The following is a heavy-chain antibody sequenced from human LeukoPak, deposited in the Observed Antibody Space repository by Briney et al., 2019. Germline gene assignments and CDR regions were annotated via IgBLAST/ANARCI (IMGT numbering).Heavy chain of an antibody. J-gene: IGHJ4*02. Sequence: SETLSLTCTVSGGSISSGGYYWSWIRQHPGKGLEWIGYIYYSGSTYYNPSLKSRVTISVDTSKNQFSLKLSSVTAADTAVYYCARGPYPWLRPFDYWGQGTLVTVSS. V-gene: IGHV4-31*03. CDR2: IYYSGST. CDR3: ARGPYPWLRPFDY. CDR1: GGSISSGGYY. D-gene: IGHD5-12*01.